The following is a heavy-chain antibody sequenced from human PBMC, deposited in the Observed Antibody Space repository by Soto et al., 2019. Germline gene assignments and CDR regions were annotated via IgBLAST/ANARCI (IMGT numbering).Heavy chain of an antibody. CDR3: ARYDFWSGYSISNYYYGMDV. Sequence: GGSLRLSCAASGFTFSSYAMSWVRQAPGKGLEWVSAISGSGGSTYYADSVKGRFTISRDNSKNTLYLQMNSLRAEDTAVYYCARYDFWSGYSISNYYYGMDVWGQGTTV. J-gene: IGHJ6*02. CDR2: ISGSGGST. CDR1: GFTFSSYA. D-gene: IGHD3-3*01. V-gene: IGHV3-23*01.